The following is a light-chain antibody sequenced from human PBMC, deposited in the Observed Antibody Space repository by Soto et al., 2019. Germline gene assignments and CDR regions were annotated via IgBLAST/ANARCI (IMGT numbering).Light chain of an antibody. Sequence: QSVLTQPPSVSGAPGQRVTISCTGSSSNIGAGYDVHWYQQLPGTAPKLLIYGNSNRPSGVPDRFSGSKSGTSASLAITGLRAEDEADYYCQSYDSSLSGSYVFGTGTKVTVL. CDR1: SSNIGAGYD. CDR3: QSYDSSLSGSYV. CDR2: GNS. J-gene: IGLJ1*01. V-gene: IGLV1-40*01.